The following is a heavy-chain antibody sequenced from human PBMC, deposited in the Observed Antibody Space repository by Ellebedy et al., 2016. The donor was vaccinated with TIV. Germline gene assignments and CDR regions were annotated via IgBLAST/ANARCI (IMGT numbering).Heavy chain of an antibody. J-gene: IGHJ3*02. Sequence: PGGSLRLSCAASGFTFSNYWMHWVRQVPGEGLVWVSRIGSDGIGTSYADPVKGRFTISRDNAKNTLFLQMNSLRAEDTALYYCARVYCSGATCPAAFDIWGQGTMVTVSS. CDR3: ARVYCSGATCPAAFDI. CDR1: GFTFSNYW. V-gene: IGHV3-74*01. CDR2: IGSDGIGT. D-gene: IGHD2-15*01.